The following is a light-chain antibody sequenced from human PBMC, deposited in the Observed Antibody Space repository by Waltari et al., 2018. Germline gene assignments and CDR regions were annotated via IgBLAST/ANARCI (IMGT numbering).Light chain of an antibody. V-gene: IGKV3-11*01. CDR1: QSVSSY. Sequence: EIVLTQSPAPLSLSPGERATLSRRASQSVSSYLAWYQQKPGQAPRLLIYDASNRATGIPARFSGSGSGTDFTLTISSLQIEDFATYYCQQSHSAPLAFGGGTRLEI. CDR3: QQSHSAPLA. J-gene: IGKJ4*01. CDR2: DAS.